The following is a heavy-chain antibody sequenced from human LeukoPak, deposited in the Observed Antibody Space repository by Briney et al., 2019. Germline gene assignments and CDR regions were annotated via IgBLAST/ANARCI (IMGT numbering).Heavy chain of an antibody. Sequence: SETLSLTCTVSGDSINDYYWSWIRQPPGKGLEWIGYIYYSGSTNYNPPLKSRVTISVDTSKNQFSLKLSSVTAADTAVYYCARGGYYDKEAFDIWGQGTMVTVSS. CDR1: GDSINDYY. V-gene: IGHV4-59*01. J-gene: IGHJ3*02. CDR2: IYYSGST. D-gene: IGHD3-22*01. CDR3: ARGGYYDKEAFDI.